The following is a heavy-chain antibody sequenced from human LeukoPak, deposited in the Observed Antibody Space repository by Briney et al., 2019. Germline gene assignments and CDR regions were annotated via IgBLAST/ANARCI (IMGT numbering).Heavy chain of an antibody. V-gene: IGHV3-7*01. CDR1: GFTFSDYY. D-gene: IGHD5-12*01. Sequence: PGGSLRLSCAASGFTFSDYYMSWIRQAPGKGLEWVANINQGGSVKYYVDSVKGRFTISRDDAKNSLYVQMNSLRDEDTAVYYCARVGYSGWNLEYWGQGTLVTVSS. CDR3: ARVGYSGWNLEY. CDR2: INQGGSVK. J-gene: IGHJ4*02.